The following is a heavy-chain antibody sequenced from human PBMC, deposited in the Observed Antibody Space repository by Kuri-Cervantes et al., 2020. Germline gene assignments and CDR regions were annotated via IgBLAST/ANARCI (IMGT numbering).Heavy chain of an antibody. J-gene: IGHJ4*02. D-gene: IGHD5-18*01. V-gene: IGHV4-34*01. CDR1: GGSISSYY. CDR3: ARGSRGSYGYNQRNLPFDY. CDR2: INHSGIT. Sequence: SETMSLTCTVSGGSISSYYWSWIRQPAGKGLEWIGEINHSGITNYNPSLKSRVTISVDTSKNQFSLKLSSVTAADTAVYYCARGSRGSYGYNQRNLPFDYWGQGTLVTVSS.